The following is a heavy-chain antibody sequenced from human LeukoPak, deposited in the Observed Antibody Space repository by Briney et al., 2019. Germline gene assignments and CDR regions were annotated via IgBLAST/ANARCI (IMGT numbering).Heavy chain of an antibody. Sequence: GRSLRLSCEASGFIFSTYAMHWVRQVPGKGLGWLAVISSDGSNKYHVDSVKGRFTISRDNSKNTLYLEMDSVRLGDTAVYYCARDDIIVGATTLDYWGQGTLVTVSS. CDR3: ARDDIIVGATTLDY. J-gene: IGHJ4*02. D-gene: IGHD1-26*01. CDR1: GFIFSTYA. V-gene: IGHV3-30*04. CDR2: ISSDGSNK.